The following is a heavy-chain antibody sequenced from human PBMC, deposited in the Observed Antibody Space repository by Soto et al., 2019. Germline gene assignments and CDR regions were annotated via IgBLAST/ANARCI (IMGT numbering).Heavy chain of an antibody. CDR1: GGSISSSNW. CDR2: IYHSGST. J-gene: IGHJ5*02. CDR3: ARGQQLADNWFDP. Sequence: SETLSLTCAVSGGSISSSNWWSWVRQPPGKGLEWIGEIYHSGSTNYNPSLKSRVTISVDTSKNQFSLKLSSVTAADTAVYYCARGQQLADNWFDPWGQGTLVTVSS. D-gene: IGHD6-13*01. V-gene: IGHV4-4*02.